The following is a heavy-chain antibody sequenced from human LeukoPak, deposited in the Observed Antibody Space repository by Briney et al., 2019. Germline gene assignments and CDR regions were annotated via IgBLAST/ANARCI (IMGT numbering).Heavy chain of an antibody. CDR2: FYNGGST. D-gene: IGHD6-13*01. V-gene: IGHV3-66*01. J-gene: IGHJ1*01. CDR1: GFTVSSNH. CDR3: ARDWPTIAAAGTIPEYFQH. Sequence: GGSLRLSCAASGFTVSSNHMSWVRQAPGKGLEWVSVFYNGGSTNYADSVKGRFTISSDNSKNTLYLQMNSLRAEDTAVYYCARDWPTIAAAGTIPEYFQHWGQGTLVTVSS.